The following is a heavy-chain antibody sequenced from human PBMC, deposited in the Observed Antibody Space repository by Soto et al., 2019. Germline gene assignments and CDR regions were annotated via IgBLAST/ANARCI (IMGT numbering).Heavy chain of an antibody. Sequence: QVQLVESGGGVVQPGRSLRLSCAASGFTFSSYGMHWVRQAPGKGLEWVAVIWYDGSNKYYVDSVKGRFTISRDNSKNTLYLQMNSLRAEDTAVYYCARNSVDYYDSSGYPSNYFDYWGQGTLVTVSS. CDR1: GFTFSSYG. CDR3: ARNSVDYYDSSGYPSNYFDY. CDR2: IWYDGSNK. J-gene: IGHJ4*02. D-gene: IGHD3-22*01. V-gene: IGHV3-33*01.